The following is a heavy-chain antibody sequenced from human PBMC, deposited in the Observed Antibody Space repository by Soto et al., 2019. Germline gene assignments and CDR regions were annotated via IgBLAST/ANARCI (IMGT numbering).Heavy chain of an antibody. CDR1: GGTFSSYT. Sequence: SVKVSCKASGGTFSSYTISWVRQAPGQGLEWMGRIIPILGIANYAQKFQGRVTITADKSTSTAYMELSSLRSEDTAVYYCARDRVGSGHDAFDIWGQGTMVTVSS. CDR2: IIPILGIA. V-gene: IGHV1-69*04. J-gene: IGHJ3*02. CDR3: ARDRVGSGHDAFDI. D-gene: IGHD6-19*01.